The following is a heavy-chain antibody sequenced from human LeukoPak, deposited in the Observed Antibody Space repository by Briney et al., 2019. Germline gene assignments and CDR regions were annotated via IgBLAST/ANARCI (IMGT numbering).Heavy chain of an antibody. J-gene: IGHJ4*02. CDR2: ISWNSGSI. CDR1: GFTFDDYA. CDR3: AKDRYYYGSGSYAGGTGGFDY. Sequence: GGSLRLSCAASGFTFDDYAMHWVRQAPGEGLEWVSGISWNSGSIGYADSVKGRFTISRDNAKNSLYLQMNSLRAEDTALYYCAKDRYYYGSGSYAGGTGGFDYWGQGTLVTVSS. D-gene: IGHD3-10*01. V-gene: IGHV3-9*01.